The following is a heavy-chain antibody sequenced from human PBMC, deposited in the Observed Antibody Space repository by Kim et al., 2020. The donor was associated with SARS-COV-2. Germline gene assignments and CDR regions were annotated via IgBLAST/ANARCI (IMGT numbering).Heavy chain of an antibody. CDR3: ARAGYDYGYYYGMDV. J-gene: IGHJ6*02. V-gene: IGHV3-48*03. D-gene: IGHD5-12*01. CDR2: ISSSGSTI. CDR1: AFTFSSYE. Sequence: GGSLRLSCAASAFTFSSYEMNWVRQAPGKGLEWVSYISSSGSTIYYADSVKGRFTISRDNAKNSLYLQMNSLRAEDTAVYYCARAGYDYGYYYGMDVWGQGTTVTVSS.